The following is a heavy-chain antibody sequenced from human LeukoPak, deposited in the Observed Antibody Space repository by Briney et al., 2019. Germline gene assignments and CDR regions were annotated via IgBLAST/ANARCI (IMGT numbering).Heavy chain of an antibody. D-gene: IGHD5-18*01. CDR1: GGSISSSSYY. Sequence: SETLSLTCTVSGGSISSSSYYWGWIRQPPGKGLEWIGSIYYSGSTYYNPSLKSRVTISVDTSKNQFSLKLSSVTAADTAVYYCARGDSYGLHYWGQGTLVTVSS. J-gene: IGHJ4*02. CDR2: IYYSGST. CDR3: ARGDSYGLHY. V-gene: IGHV4-39*07.